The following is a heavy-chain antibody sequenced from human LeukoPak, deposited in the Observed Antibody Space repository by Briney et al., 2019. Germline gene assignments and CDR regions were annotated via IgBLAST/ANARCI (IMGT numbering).Heavy chain of an antibody. CDR1: GYTFTCYY. CDR3: ARPTTVAVAGTAQDWFDP. V-gene: IGHV1-2*02. CDR2: INPNSGGT. J-gene: IGHJ5*02. D-gene: IGHD6-19*01. Sequence: ASVKVSCKASGYTFTCYYIHWVRQAPGQGLEWMGWINPNSGGTNYAQKFQGRVTMTRDTSINTAYMEVNRLTSDDTAVYYCARPTTVAVAGTAQDWFDPWGQGTLVTVSS.